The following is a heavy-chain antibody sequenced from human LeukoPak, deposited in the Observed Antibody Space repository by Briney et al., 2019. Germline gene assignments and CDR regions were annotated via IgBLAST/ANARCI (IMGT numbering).Heavy chain of an antibody. Sequence: ASVKVSCKASGYTFSSYDINWVRQATGQGLEWMGWMNPNSGNRGYAQKFQGRLNMTRNTSISTAYMELSSPRSEDSAVYYCARRVGSGWPVQHWGQGTLVTVSS. V-gene: IGHV1-8*01. J-gene: IGHJ1*01. CDR2: MNPNSGNR. CDR1: GYTFSSYD. CDR3: ARRVGSGWPVQH. D-gene: IGHD6-19*01.